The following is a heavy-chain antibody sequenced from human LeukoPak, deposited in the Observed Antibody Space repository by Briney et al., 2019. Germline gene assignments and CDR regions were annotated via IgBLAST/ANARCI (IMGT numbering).Heavy chain of an antibody. Sequence: PSYALSLTCTVSGGSISSGGYYWSWIRQHPGKGLEWIGYSYYSGCTSYNPSLKSGVTISVATSKNQFSLKLSSVTAADTAVYYCARAQGYDFWSGYSFFDYWGQGTLVTVSS. D-gene: IGHD3-3*01. V-gene: IGHV4-31*03. J-gene: IGHJ4*02. CDR1: GGSISSGGYY. CDR3: ARAQGYDFWSGYSFFDY. CDR2: SYYSGCT.